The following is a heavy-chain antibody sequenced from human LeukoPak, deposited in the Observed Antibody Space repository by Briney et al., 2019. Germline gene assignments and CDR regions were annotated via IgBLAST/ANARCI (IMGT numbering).Heavy chain of an antibody. Sequence: GGSLRLSCAASGFTVSSNYMSWVRQAPGKGLEWVSVIYSGGSTYYADSVKGRFTISRDNSKDTLYLQMNSLRAEDTAVYYCARDRLSDYGDHGGDYWGQGTLVTVSS. CDR2: IYSGGST. CDR3: ARDRLSDYGDHGGDY. V-gene: IGHV3-66*02. D-gene: IGHD4-17*01. CDR1: GFTVSSNY. J-gene: IGHJ4*02.